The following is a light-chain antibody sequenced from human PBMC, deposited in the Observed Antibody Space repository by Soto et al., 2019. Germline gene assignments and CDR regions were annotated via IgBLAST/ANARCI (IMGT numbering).Light chain of an antibody. CDR3: TSYRTTTPYV. CDR1: TSDVGGYDY. J-gene: IGLJ1*01. V-gene: IGLV2-14*01. Sequence: QSALTQPASVSGSPGQSITISCTGTTSDVGGYDYVSWYQQHPGKGPKLLIYEVRNRPSGVSNRFSGSKSGNTASLTIPGLQTDDEADYYCTSYRTTTPYVFGTGTKLTVL. CDR2: EVR.